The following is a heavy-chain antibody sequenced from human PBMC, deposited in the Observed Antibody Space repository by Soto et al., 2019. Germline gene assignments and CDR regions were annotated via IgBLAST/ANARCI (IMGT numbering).Heavy chain of an antibody. CDR2: IIPIFGTA. CDR1: GGTFSSYA. J-gene: IGHJ6*02. CDR3: ARDMFRGVLYYYYGMDV. V-gene: IGHV1-69*06. D-gene: IGHD3-10*01. Sequence: ASVKVSCKASGGTFSSYAISWVRQAPGQGLEWMGGIIPIFGTANYAQKFQGRVTITADKSTSTAYMELSSLRSEDTAVYYCARDMFRGVLYYYYGMDVWGQGTTVTVSS.